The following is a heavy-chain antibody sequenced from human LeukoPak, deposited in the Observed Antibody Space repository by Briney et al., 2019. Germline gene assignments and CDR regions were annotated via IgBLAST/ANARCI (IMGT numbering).Heavy chain of an antibody. CDR1: GFTFSDYC. V-gene: IGHV3-11*04. J-gene: IGHJ4*02. CDR2: ISSSGSTI. D-gene: IGHD7-27*01. Sequence: PGGSLRLSCAASGFTFSDYCMSWIRQAPGKGLEWVSYISSSGSTIYYADSVKGRFTISRDNAKNSLYLQMNSLRAEDTAVYYCARDRLGLSTTCSDYWGQGTLVTVSS. CDR3: ARDRLGLSTTCSDY.